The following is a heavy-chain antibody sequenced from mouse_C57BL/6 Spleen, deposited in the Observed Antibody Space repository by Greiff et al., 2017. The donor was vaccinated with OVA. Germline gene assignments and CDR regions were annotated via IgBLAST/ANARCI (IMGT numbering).Heavy chain of an antibody. Sequence: VQLQQSGPGLVKPSQSLSLTCSVTGYSITSGYYWNWIRQFPGNKLEWMGYISYDGSNNYNPSLKNRISITRDTSKNQFFLRLNSVTTEDTATYYCASYPPYWYFDVWGTGTTVTVSS. J-gene: IGHJ1*03. V-gene: IGHV3-6*01. CDR1: GYSITSGYY. CDR2: ISYDGSN. CDR3: ASYPPYWYFDV.